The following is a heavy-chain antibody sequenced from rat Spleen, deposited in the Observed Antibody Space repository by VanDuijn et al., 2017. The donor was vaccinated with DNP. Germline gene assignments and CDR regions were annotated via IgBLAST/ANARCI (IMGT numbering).Heavy chain of an antibody. V-gene: IGHV5S10*01. CDR1: GFTFSDYN. J-gene: IGHJ2*01. Sequence: EVQLVESGGGLVQPGRSLKLSCAASGFTFSDYNLAWVRQAPKKGLEWVATISYDGSSTYYRDSVTGRFTISRDNAENTLYLQMNSLRSEDTATYYCAKGDNNYGGFDYWGRGVMVTVSS. CDR3: AKGDNNYGGFDY. CDR2: ISYDGSST. D-gene: IGHD1-10*01.